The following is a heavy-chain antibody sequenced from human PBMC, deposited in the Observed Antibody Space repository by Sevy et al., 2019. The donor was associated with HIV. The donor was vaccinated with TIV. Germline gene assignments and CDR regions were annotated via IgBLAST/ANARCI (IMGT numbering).Heavy chain of an antibody. CDR3: ARDLVGATTRWFDP. Sequence: SETLSLTCTVSGGSISSSSYYWGWIRQPPGKGLEWIGSIYYSGSTYYNPSLKSRVTICVDTSKNQFSLKLSSVTAADTAVYYCARDLVGATTRWFDPWGQGTLVTVSS. V-gene: IGHV4-39*02. J-gene: IGHJ5*02. CDR2: IYYSGST. CDR1: GGSISSSSYY. D-gene: IGHD1-26*01.